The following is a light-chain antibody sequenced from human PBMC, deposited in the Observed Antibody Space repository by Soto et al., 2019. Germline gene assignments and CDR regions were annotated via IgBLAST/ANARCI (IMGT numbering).Light chain of an antibody. Sequence: EIVMTRPPATLSLSAGERATLSCRASRSISTYLAWYQQNPGQAPRLLIYEALNRATGIPARFSGSGSGTDFTLTISSLEPEDFAVYYCQQRNNWPLTFGGRTKVDIK. CDR2: EAL. CDR3: QQRNNWPLT. V-gene: IGKV3-11*01. CDR1: RSISTY. J-gene: IGKJ4*02.